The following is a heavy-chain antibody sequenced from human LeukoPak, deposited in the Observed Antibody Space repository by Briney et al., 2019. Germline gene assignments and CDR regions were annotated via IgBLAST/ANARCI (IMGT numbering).Heavy chain of an antibody. D-gene: IGHD3-16*02. J-gene: IGHJ3*02. V-gene: IGHV4-4*07. CDR3: ARPNRCRIDAFDI. Sequence: SYTLSLTCPVSGGSTSGYCWCWIGQPAGKRLEWIGRIHTSGSTNYNPSLKSRVRMSLDTSKNQFPLRLGSVTAADTAVYYCARPNRCRIDAFDIWGHGTTVTGSS. CDR2: IHTSGST. CDR1: GGSTSGYC.